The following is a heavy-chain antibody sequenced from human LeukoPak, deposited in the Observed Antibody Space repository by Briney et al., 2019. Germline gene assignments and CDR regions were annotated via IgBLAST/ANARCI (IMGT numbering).Heavy chain of an antibody. CDR1: GYTFTGYY. D-gene: IGHD3-10*01. V-gene: IGHV1-3*01. J-gene: IGHJ4*02. CDR3: ARVNGITMVRGVTLGY. Sequence: ASVKVSCKASGYTFTGYYIHWVRQAPGQRLEWMGWINAGNGNTKYSQKFQGRVTITRDTSASTAYMELSSLRSEDTAVYYCARVNGITMVRGVTLGYWGQGTLVTVSS. CDR2: INAGNGNT.